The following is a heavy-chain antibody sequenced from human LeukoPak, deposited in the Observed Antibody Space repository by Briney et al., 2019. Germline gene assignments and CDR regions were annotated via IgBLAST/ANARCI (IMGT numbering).Heavy chain of an antibody. J-gene: IGHJ5*02. CDR2: IYCSGST. D-gene: IGHD3-10*01. Sequence: KSSETLSLTCTVSGGSISSYYWSWLRQPRGKGLEWVGYIYCSGSTNYNPSLKSRVTISVDTSKNQFSLKLSSVTAADTAVYYCARALRYYGSGSYYNVNWFDPWGQGTLVTVSS. CDR3: ARALRYYGSGSYYNVNWFDP. V-gene: IGHV4-59*01. CDR1: GGSISSYY.